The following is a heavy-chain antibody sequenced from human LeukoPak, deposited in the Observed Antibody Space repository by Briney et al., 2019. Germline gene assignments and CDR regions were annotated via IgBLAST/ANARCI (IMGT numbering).Heavy chain of an antibody. CDR2: ISYSGNT. V-gene: IGHV4-59*01. D-gene: IGHD2-15*01. J-gene: IGHJ4*02. CDR1: GGSISTYY. Sequence: SETLSLTCTVSGGSISTYYWSWIRQPPGKGLEWIGYISYSGNTNYNPSLKSRVTISLDTSKNQFSLKLSSVTAADTAVYYCVRVTGYVIEDNFDYWGQGTLVTVSS. CDR3: VRVTGYVIEDNFDY.